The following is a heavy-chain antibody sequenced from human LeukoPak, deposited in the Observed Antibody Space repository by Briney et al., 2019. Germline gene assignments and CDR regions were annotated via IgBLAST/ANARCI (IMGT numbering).Heavy chain of an antibody. D-gene: IGHD2-15*01. CDR1: GYTFISYG. Sequence: ASVKVSCRPSGYTFISYGITWVRQAPGQGLEWMGWISPYNGNTRYAQNFQGRITMTTHTSTSTACMELRSLSSDDTAVYYCARDSGADSDYWGQGTLVIVSS. J-gene: IGHJ4*02. CDR2: ISPYNGNT. V-gene: IGHV1-18*01. CDR3: ARDSGADSDY.